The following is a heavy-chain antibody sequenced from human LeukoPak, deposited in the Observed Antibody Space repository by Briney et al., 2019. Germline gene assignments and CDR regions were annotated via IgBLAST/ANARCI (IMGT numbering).Heavy chain of an antibody. J-gene: IGHJ5*02. D-gene: IGHD4-23*01. CDR3: ARDFRPGYGGNSGEP. Sequence: PGGSLGLSCAASGFTFSDYYMSWIRQAPGKGLEWVSYISSSGSTIYYADSVKGRFTISRDNAKNSLYLQMNSLRAEDTAVYYCARDFRPGYGGNSGEPWGQGTLVTVCS. V-gene: IGHV3-11*01. CDR1: GFTFSDYY. CDR2: ISSSGSTI.